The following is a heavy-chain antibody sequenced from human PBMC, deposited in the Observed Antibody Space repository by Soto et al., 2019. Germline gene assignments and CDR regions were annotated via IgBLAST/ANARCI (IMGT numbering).Heavy chain of an antibody. Sequence: VGSLRLSCEVSGFIFSEYEFNWVRQAPGKGLEWVSYIGKNGRDIYDADSVKGRFTISRDDDKSTLYLEMNSLRAEDTAVYYSVRGPGPMYYDMDAWGQGTMVTVSS. CDR1: GFIFSEYE. D-gene: IGHD2-8*01. CDR3: VRGPGPMYYDMDA. V-gene: IGHV3-48*03. J-gene: IGHJ6*02. CDR2: IGKNGRDI.